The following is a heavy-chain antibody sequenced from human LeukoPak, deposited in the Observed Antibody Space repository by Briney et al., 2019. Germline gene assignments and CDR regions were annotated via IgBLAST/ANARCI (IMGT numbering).Heavy chain of an antibody. D-gene: IGHD6-13*01. J-gene: IGHJ4*02. CDR1: GFTFNNYA. CDR3: AKQSTGSAAWYSLHYDF. CDR2: ISSSGTRT. V-gene: IGHV3-23*01. Sequence: GGSLRLSCAASGFTFNNYAMSWVRQAPGKGLEWVSTISSSGTRTSYADSVKGRFTISRDTSKDTLYLQMNSLRAEDTAVYFCAKQSTGSAAWYSLHYDFWGQGTLVTVSS.